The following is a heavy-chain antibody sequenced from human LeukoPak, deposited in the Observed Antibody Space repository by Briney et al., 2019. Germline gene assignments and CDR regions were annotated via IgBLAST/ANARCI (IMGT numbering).Heavy chain of an antibody. CDR3: ARFFIPPEIAAAGNENDN. CDR1: GYTFTGYY. D-gene: IGHD6-13*01. V-gene: IGHV1-2*02. CDR2: INPNSGGT. J-gene: IGHJ4*02. Sequence: ASVKVSCKASGYTFTGYYMHWVRQAPGQGLEWMGWINPNSGGTNYAQKFQGRVTMTRDTSISTAYMELRSLRSDDTAVYYCARFFIPPEIAAAGNENDNWGQGTLVTVSS.